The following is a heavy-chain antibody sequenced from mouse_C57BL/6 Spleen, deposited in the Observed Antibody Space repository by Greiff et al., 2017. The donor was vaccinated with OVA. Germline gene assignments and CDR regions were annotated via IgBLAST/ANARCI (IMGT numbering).Heavy chain of an antibody. D-gene: IGHD1-1*01. Sequence: VQLQQSGAELVKPGASVKLSCTASGFNIKDYYMHWVKQRTEQGLEWIGRIDPEDGETKYDPKFQGKATITADTSSNTAYLQLSSLTSEDTAVYYCASLYGSHWYFDVWGTGTTVTVSS. CDR2: IDPEDGET. CDR3: ASLYGSHWYFDV. V-gene: IGHV14-2*01. J-gene: IGHJ1*03. CDR1: GFNIKDYY.